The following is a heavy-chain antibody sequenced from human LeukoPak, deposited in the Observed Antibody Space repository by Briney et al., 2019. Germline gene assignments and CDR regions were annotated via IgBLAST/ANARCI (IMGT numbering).Heavy chain of an antibody. J-gene: IGHJ5*01. CDR2: IGTYGGDT. V-gene: IGHV1-18*01. CDR3: ARDLWNFYDDSGYNRDFDS. D-gene: IGHD3-22*01. CDR1: TSR. Sequence: ASVKVSCKATSRISWVRQAPGQGLEWMGWIGTYGGDTYYAQKFQGRITVTTDTSTSTVYMELRDLRSDDTAVYYCARDLWNFYDDSGYNRDFDSWGQGTLVTVSS.